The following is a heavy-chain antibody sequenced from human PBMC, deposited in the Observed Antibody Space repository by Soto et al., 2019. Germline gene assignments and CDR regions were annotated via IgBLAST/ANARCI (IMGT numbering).Heavy chain of an antibody. CDR3: ARVGYCSSTSCYNFDY. J-gene: IGHJ4*02. V-gene: IGHV4-34*01. CDR2: INHSGST. CDR1: GGSFSGYY. Sequence: PSETLSLTCAVYGGSFSGYYWSWIRQPPGKGLEWIGEINHSGSTNYNPSLKSRVTISVDTSMNQFSLKLSSVTAADTAVYYCARVGYCSSTSCYNFDYWGQGTLVTVSS. D-gene: IGHD2-2*02.